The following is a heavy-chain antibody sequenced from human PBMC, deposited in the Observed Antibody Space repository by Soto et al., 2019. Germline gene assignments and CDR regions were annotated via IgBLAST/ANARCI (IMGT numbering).Heavy chain of an antibody. J-gene: IGHJ5*02. CDR2: VYNSGST. V-gene: IGHV4-59*01. CDR3: ERGGPSSKWLDP. Sequence: QVQLQESGPGLLKSSETLSLTCTVSGGSISSYYWSWIRQPPGKGLEWIGYVYNSGSTNYNPSLKSRVTISIDTSKNQFSLKLTSLNATDTAVYYCERGGPSSKWLDPWGQGTLVTVSS. CDR1: GGSISSYY.